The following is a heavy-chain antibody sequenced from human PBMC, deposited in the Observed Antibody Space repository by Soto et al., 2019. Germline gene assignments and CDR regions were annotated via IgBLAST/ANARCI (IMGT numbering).Heavy chain of an antibody. CDR1: GGSISSGGYY. CDR3: ARDRRVAGFDY. Sequence: SETLSLTCTVSGGSISSGGYYWSWIRQHPGKGLEWIGYIYYSGSTYYNPSRKSRVTMAVDTSKNQFSLKLSSVTAADTAVYYCARDRRVAGFDYWGQGTLVTVSS. D-gene: IGHD6-19*01. V-gene: IGHV4-31*03. J-gene: IGHJ4*02. CDR2: IYYSGST.